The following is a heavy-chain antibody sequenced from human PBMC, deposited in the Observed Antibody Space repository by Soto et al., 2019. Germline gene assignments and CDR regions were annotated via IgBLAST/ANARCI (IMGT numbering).Heavy chain of an antibody. D-gene: IGHD3-16*01. Sequence: EVQLVESGGGLVLPGGSLRLSCAASGFTFSRYWMHWVRQAPGKGLVWVSRISSYGSDTHYGDSVKGRFTISRDNAKNTLNLQMNSLRADDTAVYYCASNYAYAEGYYWYGIDVWGQGTTVTVSS. CDR2: ISSYGSDT. CDR1: GFTFSRYW. J-gene: IGHJ6*02. V-gene: IGHV3-74*01. CDR3: ASNYAYAEGYYWYGIDV.